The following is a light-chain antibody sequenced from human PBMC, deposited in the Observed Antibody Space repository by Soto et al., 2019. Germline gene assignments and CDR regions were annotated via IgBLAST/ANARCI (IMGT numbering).Light chain of an antibody. CDR3: QQLHDYPIT. J-gene: IGKJ5*01. Sequence: ILLTQSPSCLSADVGDRVTITCRASQVIDISFAWYQQKPGKAPKLLLYAESSLQSGVQSRFSGSGSGTDFTLTISSLQPEDFATYYCQQLHDYPITFGQGTRLEI. CDR2: AES. V-gene: IGKV1-9*01. CDR1: QVIDIS.